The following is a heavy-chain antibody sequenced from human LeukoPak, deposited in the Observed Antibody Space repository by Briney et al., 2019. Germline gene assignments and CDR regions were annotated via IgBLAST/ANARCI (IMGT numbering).Heavy chain of an antibody. Sequence: PGGSLRPSCAAPGFTFSSYSMNWVRQAPGKGLEWVSSISSSSSYIYYADSVKGRFTISRDNAKNSLYLQMNSLRAEDTAVYYCARAGCTNGVCLIDYWGQGTLVTVSS. CDR1: GFTFSSYS. CDR2: ISSSSSYI. J-gene: IGHJ4*02. D-gene: IGHD2-8*01. V-gene: IGHV3-21*01. CDR3: ARAGCTNGVCLIDY.